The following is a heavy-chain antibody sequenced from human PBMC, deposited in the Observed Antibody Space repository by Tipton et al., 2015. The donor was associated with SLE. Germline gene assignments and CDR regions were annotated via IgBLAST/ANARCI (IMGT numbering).Heavy chain of an antibody. V-gene: IGHV4-31*03. CDR3: ARHRAYSGYDLFYFDY. CDR1: GGSISSGGYY. J-gene: IGHJ4*02. CDR2: IYYSGST. Sequence: TLSLTCTVSGGSISSGGYYWSWIRQHPGKGLERIGYIYYSGSTYYNPSLKSRVTISVDTSKNQFSLKLGSVTAADTAVYYCARHRAYSGYDLFYFDYWGQGTLVTVSS. D-gene: IGHD5-12*01.